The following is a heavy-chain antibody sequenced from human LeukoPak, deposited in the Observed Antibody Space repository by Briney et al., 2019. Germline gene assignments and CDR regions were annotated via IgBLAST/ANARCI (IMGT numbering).Heavy chain of an antibody. CDR1: GFTLSSYW. CDR3: ARGNAHAFDI. CDR2: INSDGSGI. Sequence: GGSLRLSCAVSGFTLSSYWMHWVRQLPGKGLVWVSRINSDGSGISYAGSVKGRFTISRDNAKNMLYLQMNSLRVEDTAVYYCARGNAHAFDIWGQGTMVTVSS. J-gene: IGHJ3*02. V-gene: IGHV3-74*01.